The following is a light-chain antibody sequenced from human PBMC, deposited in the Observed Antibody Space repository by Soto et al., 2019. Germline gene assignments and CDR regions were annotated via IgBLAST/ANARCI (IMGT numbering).Light chain of an antibody. V-gene: IGLV1-44*01. CDR2: RHH. J-gene: IGLJ2*01. CDR3: AAWDDSLRAVV. Sequence: QSVLTQSPSASVTPGQRVTISCSGSRSNIGTYAVNWYQQLPGAAPTLLIFRHHQRPSGVPDRFSGSKSGTSASLAISGPQSEDEADYYCAAWDDSLRAVVFGGGTKLTVL. CDR1: RSNIGTYA.